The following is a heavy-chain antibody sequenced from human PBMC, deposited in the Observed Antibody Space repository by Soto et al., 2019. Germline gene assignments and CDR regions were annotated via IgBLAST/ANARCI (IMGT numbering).Heavy chain of an antibody. CDR2: IYFTGIT. Sequence: PLYLTCTVSNGSLSSGGYYWNWIRQHPVKGLEWIGYIYFTGITYSTPSLKSRVTLSVDTSKSQFSLELRSVTAADTAIYYGSSAPPYHKVAWFDSWGPGLLVTVPS. CDR1: NGSLSSGGYY. J-gene: IGHJ5*02. CDR3: SSAPPYHKVAWFDS. V-gene: IGHV4-31*03. D-gene: IGHD1-26*01.